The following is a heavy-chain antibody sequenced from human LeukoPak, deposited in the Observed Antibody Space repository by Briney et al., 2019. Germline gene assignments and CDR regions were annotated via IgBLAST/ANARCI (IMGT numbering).Heavy chain of an antibody. D-gene: IGHD2-15*01. J-gene: IGHJ3*02. CDR1: GGSISSYY. V-gene: IGHV4-59*01. Sequence: PSETLSLTCIVSGGSISSYYWSWIRQPPGKGLEWIGYIYYSGSTNYNPSLKSRVTISVDTSKNQFSLKLSSVTAADTAVYYCAKVRVEGGGSPFDIWGQGTMVTVSS. CDR3: AKVRVEGGGSPFDI. CDR2: IYYSGST.